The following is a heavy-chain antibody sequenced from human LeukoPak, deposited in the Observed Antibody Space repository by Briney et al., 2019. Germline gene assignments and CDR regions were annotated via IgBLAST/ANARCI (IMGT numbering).Heavy chain of an antibody. CDR2: VSGDGSKT. V-gene: IGHV3-74*01. D-gene: IGHD3-22*01. CDR1: GFTFSRYW. CDR3: ASGAEDSSGYFVS. J-gene: IGHJ4*02. Sequence: PVGSLRLSCAASGFTFSRYWMHWVRQAPGKGLVWVSRVSGDGSKTNYADSVKGRFTISRDKSKNTLYLQMNRLRAEDSAVYYCASGAEDSSGYFVSWGQGTLVPVSS.